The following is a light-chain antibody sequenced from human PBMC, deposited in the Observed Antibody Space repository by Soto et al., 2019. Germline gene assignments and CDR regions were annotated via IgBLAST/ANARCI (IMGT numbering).Light chain of an antibody. CDR2: DVS. CDR1: SSDVGGYNY. J-gene: IGLJ1*01. Sequence: QSVLTQPRSVSGSPGQSVTISCTGTSSDVGGYNYVSWYQQHPGKAPKLMIYDVSKRPSGVPDRFSGSKSGNTASLTITRFQAEDEADYYCCSYAGSYNYVFGTGTKVTVL. CDR3: CSYAGSYNYV. V-gene: IGLV2-11*01.